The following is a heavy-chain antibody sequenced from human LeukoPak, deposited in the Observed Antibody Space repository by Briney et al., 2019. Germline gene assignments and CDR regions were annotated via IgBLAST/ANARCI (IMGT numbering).Heavy chain of an antibody. CDR2: INHSGST. Sequence: SESLSLTCAVYGGSFSGYYWSWIRQPPGKGLEWIGEINHSGSTNYNPSLKSRVTISVDTPKNQFSLKLSSVTAADTAVYYCARKRSSGYHYYYYYMDVWGKGTTVTVSS. J-gene: IGHJ6*03. V-gene: IGHV4-34*01. CDR1: GGSFSGYY. D-gene: IGHD3-22*01. CDR3: ARKRSSGYHYYYYYMDV.